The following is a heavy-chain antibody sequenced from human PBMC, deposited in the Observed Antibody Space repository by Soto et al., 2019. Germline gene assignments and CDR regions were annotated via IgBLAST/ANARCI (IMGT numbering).Heavy chain of an antibody. CDR3: VRGWLLEAGSAIDY. CDR2: TSYDGSNK. D-gene: IGHD3-22*01. CDR1: GFTLSNHA. V-gene: IGHV3-30-3*01. Sequence: QVQLVESGGGVVQPGRSLRLSCAASGFTLSNHAMHWVRQAPGKGLEWVAVTSYDGSNKYYADSVKGRITISRDNSKNTLYLQMNSLRAEDTAAYYCVRGWLLEAGSAIDYWGQGTLVTVSS. J-gene: IGHJ4*02.